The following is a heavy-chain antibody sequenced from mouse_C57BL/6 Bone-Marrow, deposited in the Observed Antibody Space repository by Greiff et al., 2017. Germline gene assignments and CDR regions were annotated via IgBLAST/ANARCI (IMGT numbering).Heavy chain of an antibody. Sequence: QVTLKESGPGILQPSQTLSLTCSFSGFSLSTFGMGVGWIRQPSGKGLEWLAHICWDDDKYYNPALKSRLTISKDPSKNQVFLKIANVDTADSATYYCARMRNSKYSYAIDYWGQGTSVTVSS. V-gene: IGHV8-8*01. CDR2: ICWDDDK. CDR1: GFSLSTFGMG. J-gene: IGHJ4*01. D-gene: IGHD2-5*01. CDR3: ARMRNSKYSYAIDY.